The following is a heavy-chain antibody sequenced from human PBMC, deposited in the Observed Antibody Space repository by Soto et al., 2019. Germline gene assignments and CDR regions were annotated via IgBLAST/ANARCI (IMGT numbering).Heavy chain of an antibody. V-gene: IGHV1-2*02. CDR1: GYTFTGYY. J-gene: IGHJ6*02. CDR2: INPNSGGT. CDR3: AGDGGGRDIVVVVAARYGMDV. Sequence: ASVKVSCKASGYTFTGYYMHWVRQAPGQGLEWMGWINPNSGGTNYAQKFQGRVTMTRDTSISTAYMELSRLRSDDTAVYYCAGDGGGRDIVVVVAARYGMDVWGQGTTVTVSS. D-gene: IGHD2-15*01.